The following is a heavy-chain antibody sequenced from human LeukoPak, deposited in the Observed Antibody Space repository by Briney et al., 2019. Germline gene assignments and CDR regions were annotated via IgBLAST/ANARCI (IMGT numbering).Heavy chain of an antibody. V-gene: IGHV4-4*02. Sequence: SETLSLTCGVSGGSITSENWWSWVRQPPGKGLEWIGEIFHSGSTNYNPSLKSRVTISVDTSKNQFSLKLSSVTAADTAVYYCARARTRLRYFDRPYYYGMDVWGQGTTVTVSS. CDR1: GGSITSENW. J-gene: IGHJ6*02. CDR3: ARARTRLRYFDRPYYYGMDV. D-gene: IGHD3-9*01. CDR2: IFHSGST.